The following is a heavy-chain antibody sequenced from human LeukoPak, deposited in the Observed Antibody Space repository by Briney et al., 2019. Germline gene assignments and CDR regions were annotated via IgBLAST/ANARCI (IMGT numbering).Heavy chain of an antibody. Sequence: GSLRLSCAASGFTFSSYGMSWVRQPPGKGLEWIGEINHSGSTNYNPSLKSRVTISVDTSKNQFSLKLSSVTAADTAVYYCATKANVLLWFGEPYRGYFDYWGQGTLVTVSS. J-gene: IGHJ4*02. CDR3: ATKANVLLWFGEPYRGYFDY. V-gene: IGHV4-34*08. CDR1: GFTFSSYG. D-gene: IGHD3-10*01. CDR2: INHSGST.